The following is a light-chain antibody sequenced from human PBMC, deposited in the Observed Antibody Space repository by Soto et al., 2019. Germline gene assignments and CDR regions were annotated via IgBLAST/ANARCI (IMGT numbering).Light chain of an antibody. V-gene: IGKV3-20*01. J-gene: IGKJ1*01. Sequence: EVVLSQSPGTLSLSPGERATLSCRASQSVSKYLAWYQQKSGQAPSLLIFGASSRATGIPDRFSGSGSGTDFTLTISRLEPEDFAVYFCHQYGTSPRAFGRGTNVEIK. CDR1: QSVSKY. CDR2: GAS. CDR3: HQYGTSPRA.